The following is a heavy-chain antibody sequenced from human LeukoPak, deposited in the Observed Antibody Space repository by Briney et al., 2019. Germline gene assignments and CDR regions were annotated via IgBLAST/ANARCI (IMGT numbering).Heavy chain of an antibody. CDR2: ISGSGGST. CDR1: GFTFSSYA. CDR3: AKASSYHPSNWFDP. V-gene: IGHV3-23*01. J-gene: IGHJ5*02. D-gene: IGHD1-14*01. Sequence: GRSLRLSCAASGFTFSSYAMSWVRQAPGKGLEWVSAISGSGGSTYYADSVKGRFTISRDNSKNTLYLQMNSLRAEDTAVYYCAKASSYHPSNWFDPWGQGTLVTVSS.